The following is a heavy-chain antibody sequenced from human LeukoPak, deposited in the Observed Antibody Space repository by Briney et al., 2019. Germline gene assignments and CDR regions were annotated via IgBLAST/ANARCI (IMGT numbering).Heavy chain of an antibody. CDR1: GFTFSSYG. CDR3: AKDLYGGNQNDAFDI. J-gene: IGHJ3*02. V-gene: IGHV3-30*18. CDR2: ISYDGSNK. Sequence: GRSLRLSCAASGFTFSSYGMHWVRQAPGKGLEWVAVISYDGSNKYYADSVKGRFTISRDNSKNTLYLQMNSLRAEDTAVYHCAKDLYGGNQNDAFDIWGQGTMVTVSS. D-gene: IGHD4-23*01.